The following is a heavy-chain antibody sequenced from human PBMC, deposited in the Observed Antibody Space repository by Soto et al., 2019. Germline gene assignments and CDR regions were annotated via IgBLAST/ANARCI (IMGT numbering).Heavy chain of an antibody. Sequence: QVQVQQSGPGLVKPSETLSLTCTVSSGPSKSHNWGWIRQPPGRGLEWIGYVYDTWSTSYNPSLKSRVTVSAETSTNRISLTLRFVTAADTAVYYCVRQGIGFLHGLVDVWGQGTTVIVSS. J-gene: IGHJ6*01. CDR2: VYDTWST. CDR3: VRQGIGFLHGLVDV. D-gene: IGHD3-10*01. V-gene: IGHV4-59*08. CDR1: SGPSKSHN.